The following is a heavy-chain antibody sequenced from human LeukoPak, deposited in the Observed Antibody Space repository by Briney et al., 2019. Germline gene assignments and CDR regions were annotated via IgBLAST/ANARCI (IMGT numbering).Heavy chain of an antibody. V-gene: IGHV4-59*01. D-gene: IGHD2-2*01. Sequence: SETLPLTCTVSGGSISSYYWSWIRQPPGKGLEWIGYIYYSGSTNYNPSLNSRVTISVDTSKNQFSLKLSSVTAADTAVYYCAGGGSVSWRKWFDPWGQGTLVTVSS. CDR1: GGSISSYY. CDR3: AGGGSVSWRKWFDP. CDR2: IYYSGST. J-gene: IGHJ5*02.